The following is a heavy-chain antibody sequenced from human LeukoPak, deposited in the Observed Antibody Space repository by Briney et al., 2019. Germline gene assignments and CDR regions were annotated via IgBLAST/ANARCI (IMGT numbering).Heavy chain of an antibody. V-gene: IGHV1-2*06. CDR1: GYTFTGYY. CDR3: ARTVFGEYRYGIDY. Sequence: ASVKVSCKASGYTFTGYYMHWVRQAPGQGLEWMGRINPNSGGTNYAQKFQGRVTMTRDTSISTAYMELSRLRSDDTAVYYCARTVFGEYRYGIDYWGQGTLVTVSS. J-gene: IGHJ4*02. CDR2: INPNSGGT. D-gene: IGHD5-18*01.